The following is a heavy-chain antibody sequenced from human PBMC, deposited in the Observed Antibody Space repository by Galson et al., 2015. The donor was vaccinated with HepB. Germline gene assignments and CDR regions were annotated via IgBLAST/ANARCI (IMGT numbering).Heavy chain of an antibody. CDR3: AKDRPGSGCMDV. D-gene: IGHD3-10*01. V-gene: IGHV3-23*01. Sequence: LRLSRADSGFTFSSNAMGWVRQAPGKGLEWVSVMSGNGDNTYYADSVKGRFTISRDNSKSTLYLQMNSLKGEDTAVYYCAKDRPGSGCMDVWGQGTTVIVSS. CDR2: MSGNGDNT. J-gene: IGHJ6*02. CDR1: GFTFSSNA.